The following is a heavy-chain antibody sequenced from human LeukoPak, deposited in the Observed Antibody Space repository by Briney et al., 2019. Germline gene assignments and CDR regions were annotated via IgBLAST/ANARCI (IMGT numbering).Heavy chain of an antibody. CDR1: GDSISSGSYY. D-gene: IGHD3-22*01. J-gene: IGHJ4*02. CDR3: AATYYYDSSGYWGYFDY. Sequence: SETLSLTCTVSGDSISSGSYYWSWIRQPAGKGLEWIGRIYTSGSTNYNPSLKSRVTISVDTSKNQFSLKLSSVTAADTAVYYCAATYYYDSSGYWGYFDYWGQGTLVTVSS. CDR2: IYTSGST. V-gene: IGHV4-61*02.